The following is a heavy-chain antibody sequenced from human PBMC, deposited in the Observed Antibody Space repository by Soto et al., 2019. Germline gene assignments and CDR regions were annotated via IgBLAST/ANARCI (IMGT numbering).Heavy chain of an antibody. J-gene: IGHJ6*02. Sequence: QLQLQESGPGLVKPSETLSLTCTVSGDSISSRSYYWAWIRQPPGKGLEWIGSIYYSGSTYDNPSLSRRVAMSVDTSKSHFSLKLSSVTAADTAVYYCARVISSSSALGLPYYYYGMDVWGQGTTVTVSS. D-gene: IGHD6-6*01. V-gene: IGHV4-39*02. CDR2: IYYSGST. CDR1: GDSISSRSYY. CDR3: ARVISSSSALGLPYYYYGMDV.